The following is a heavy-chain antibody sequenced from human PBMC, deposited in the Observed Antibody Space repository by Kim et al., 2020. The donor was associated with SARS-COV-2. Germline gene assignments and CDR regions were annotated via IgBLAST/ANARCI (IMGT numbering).Heavy chain of an antibody. CDR3: ARKYFSDEGSAYRPLDY. J-gene: IGHJ4*02. D-gene: IGHD3-3*01. Sequence: SVKGRFTISRDNAKNSLYLEMSNLRAEDTAVYYCARKYFSDEGSAYRPLDYWGQGTLITVSS. V-gene: IGHV3-7*04.